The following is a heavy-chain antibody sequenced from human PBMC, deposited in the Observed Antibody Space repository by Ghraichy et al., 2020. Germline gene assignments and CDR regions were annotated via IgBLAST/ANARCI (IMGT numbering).Heavy chain of an antibody. D-gene: IGHD3-22*01. J-gene: IGHJ6*02. CDR2: ISSSGSTI. CDR3: ARESGPIVVVITISYYGMDV. CDR1: GFTFSSYS. Sequence: GGSLRLSCAASGFTFSSYSMNWVRQAPGKGLEWVSYISSSGSTIYYADSVKGRFTISRDNAKNSLYLQMNSLRAEDTAVYYCARESGPIVVVITISYYGMDVWGQGTTVTVSS. V-gene: IGHV3-48*04.